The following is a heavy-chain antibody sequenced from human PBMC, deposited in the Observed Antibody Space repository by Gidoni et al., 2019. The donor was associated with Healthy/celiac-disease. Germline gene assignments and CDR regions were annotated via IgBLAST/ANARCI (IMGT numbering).Heavy chain of an antibody. Sequence: RLQLQESGPGLVKPSEALSLTGTFSGASISSSSYYWGWIRQPPGKGLEWIGSIYYSGSTYYNPSLKSRVTISVDTSKNQFSLKLSSVTAADTAVYYCARPNYYDSSGYYYVSWFDPWGQGTLVTVSS. D-gene: IGHD3-22*01. J-gene: IGHJ5*02. CDR2: IYYSGST. CDR3: ARPNYYDSSGYYYVSWFDP. V-gene: IGHV4-39*06. CDR1: GASISSSSYY.